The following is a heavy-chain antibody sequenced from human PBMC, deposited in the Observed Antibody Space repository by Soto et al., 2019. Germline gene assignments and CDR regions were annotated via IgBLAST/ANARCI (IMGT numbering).Heavy chain of an antibody. J-gene: IGHJ3*02. CDR1: GGSISSSSYY. CDR2: IYYSGST. Sequence: QLQLQESGPGLVKPSETLSLTCTVSGGSISSSSYYWGWIRQPPGKGLEWIGSIYYSGSTYYNPSLKSRVTISVETSKNQFSLKLSSVTAADTAVYYCASGVGLRLGELSLYRVIGDAFDIWGQGTMVTVSS. V-gene: IGHV4-39*01. CDR3: ASGVGLRLGELSLYRVIGDAFDI. D-gene: IGHD3-16*02.